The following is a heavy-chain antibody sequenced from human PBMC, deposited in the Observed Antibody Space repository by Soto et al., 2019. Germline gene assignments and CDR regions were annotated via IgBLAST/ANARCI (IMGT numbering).Heavy chain of an antibody. CDR1: GGSFNSNC. D-gene: IGHD4-17*01. J-gene: IGHJ6*02. CDR2: IYPIDSDT. V-gene: IGHV5-51*01. CDR3: ARRSAVTTFYFYGMDV. Sequence: GEALKISCTGSGGSFNSNCIAWVRQRPGRGLEWMGIIYPIDSDTRYSPSFQGQVTISVDRSVNSAFLQWRSLKASDTATYYCARRSAVTTFYFYGMDVWGQGTKVPVSS.